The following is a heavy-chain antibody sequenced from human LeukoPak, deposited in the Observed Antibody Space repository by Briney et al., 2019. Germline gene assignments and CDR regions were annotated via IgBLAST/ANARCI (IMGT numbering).Heavy chain of an antibody. Sequence: PGGSLRLSRAASGFTFSSYAMSWVRQAPGKGLEWVSAISGSGGSTYYADSVKGRFTISRDNSKNTLYLQMNSPRAEDTAVYYCAKDRAPQIDHDYWGQGTLVTVSS. CDR2: ISGSGGST. J-gene: IGHJ4*02. D-gene: IGHD1-14*01. CDR3: AKDRAPQIDHDY. V-gene: IGHV3-23*01. CDR1: GFTFSSYA.